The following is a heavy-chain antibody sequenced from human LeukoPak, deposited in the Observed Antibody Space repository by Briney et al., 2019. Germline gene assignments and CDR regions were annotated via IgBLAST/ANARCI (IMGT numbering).Heavy chain of an antibody. D-gene: IGHD3-3*01. Sequence: SETLSLTCTVSGGSISSYYWSWIRQPPGKGLEWIGYIYYSGSTYYSPSLKSRVTISVDTSKNQSSLKLSSVTAADTAVYYCARSRKGDFWTPPVGYWGQGTLVTVSS. J-gene: IGHJ4*02. CDR1: GGSISSYY. CDR2: IYYSGST. CDR3: ARSRKGDFWTPPVGY. V-gene: IGHV4-30-4*08.